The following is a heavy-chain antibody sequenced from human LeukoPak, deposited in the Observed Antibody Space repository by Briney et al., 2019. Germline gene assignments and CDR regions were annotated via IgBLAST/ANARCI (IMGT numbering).Heavy chain of an antibody. CDR3: ARETGLLWFGELSHFDY. CDR2: ISSSSSYI. Sequence: AGGSLRLSCAASGFTFSSYSMNWVRQAPGKGLEWVSSISSSSSYIYYADSVKGRFTISRDNAKNSLYLQMNSLRAEDTAVYYCARETGLLWFGELSHFDYWGQGTLVTVSS. D-gene: IGHD3-10*01. CDR1: GFTFSSYS. V-gene: IGHV3-21*01. J-gene: IGHJ4*02.